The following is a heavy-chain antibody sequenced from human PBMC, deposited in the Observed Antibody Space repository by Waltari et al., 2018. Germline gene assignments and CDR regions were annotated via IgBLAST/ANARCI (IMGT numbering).Heavy chain of an antibody. CDR1: GFTFSSYS. CDR3: ARVVGATQLDY. CDR2: ISSSSSTR. Sequence: EVQLVESGGGLVQPGGSLRLSCAASGFTFSSYSMNWVRQAPGKGLEWVSYISSSSSTRYYADSVKGRFTISRDNAKNSLYLQMNSLRAEDTAVYYCARVVGATQLDYWGQGTLVTVSS. J-gene: IGHJ4*02. V-gene: IGHV3-48*04. D-gene: IGHD1-26*01.